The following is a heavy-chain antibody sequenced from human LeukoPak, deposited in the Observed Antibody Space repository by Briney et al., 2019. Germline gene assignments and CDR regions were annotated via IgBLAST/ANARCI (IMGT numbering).Heavy chain of an antibody. CDR1: GGSISSSSYY. CDR2: IYYSGST. V-gene: IGHV4-39*07. J-gene: IGHJ6*03. Sequence: SETLSLTCTVSGGSISSSSYYWGWIRQPPGKGLEWIGSIYYSGSTYYNPSLKSRVTISVDTSKNQFSLKLSSVTAADTAVYYCARRTTVTTWDYYYSMDVWGKGTTVTVSS. D-gene: IGHD4-11*01. CDR3: ARRTTVTTWDYYYSMDV.